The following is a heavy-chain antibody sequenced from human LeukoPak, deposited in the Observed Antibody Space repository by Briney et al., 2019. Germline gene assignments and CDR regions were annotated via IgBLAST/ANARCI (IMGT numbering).Heavy chain of an antibody. CDR1: GGSFSGYY. V-gene: IGHV4-34*01. D-gene: IGHD3-3*01. Sequence: SETLSLTCAVYGGSFSGYYWSWIRQPPGKGLEWIGEINHSGSTNYNPSLKSRATISVDTSKNQFSLKLRSVTAADTAVYYCARKRADYDFWSGYFAYWGQGTLVTVSS. J-gene: IGHJ4*02. CDR3: ARKRADYDFWSGYFAY. CDR2: INHSGST.